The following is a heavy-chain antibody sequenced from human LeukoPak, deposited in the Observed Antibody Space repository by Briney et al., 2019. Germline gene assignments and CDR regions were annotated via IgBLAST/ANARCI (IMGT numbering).Heavy chain of an antibody. Sequence: HSGSTYYNPSLKSRVTISVDTSKNQFSLKLSSVTAADTAVYYCARTGVLLWFGELLYYFDYWGQGTLVTVSS. CDR3: ARTGVLLWFGELLYYFDY. CDR2: HSGST. V-gene: IGHV4-30-2*04. D-gene: IGHD3-10*01. J-gene: IGHJ4*02.